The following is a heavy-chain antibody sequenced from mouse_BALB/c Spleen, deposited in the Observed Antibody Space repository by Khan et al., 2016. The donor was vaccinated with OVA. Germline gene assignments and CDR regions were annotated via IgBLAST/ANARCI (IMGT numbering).Heavy chain of an antibody. V-gene: IGHV3-2*02. D-gene: IGHD4-1*01. CDR1: GYSITSDYA. J-gene: IGHJ3*01. CDR3: AMGRTY. CDR2: IPYSGST. Sequence: LQQSGPGLVKPSQSLSLTCTVTGYSITSDYAWNWIRQFPGNKLEWMGYIPYSGSTSYNPSLKSRISITRDTSKNQFFLQLNSVTTEDTATDYCAMGRTYWGQGTLVTVSA.